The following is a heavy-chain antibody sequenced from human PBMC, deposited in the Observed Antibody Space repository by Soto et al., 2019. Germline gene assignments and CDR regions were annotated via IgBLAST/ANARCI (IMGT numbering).Heavy chain of an antibody. CDR2: INHSGST. V-gene: IGHV4-34*01. Sequence: SETLSLTCAAYGGSFSGYYWSWIRQPPGKGLEWIGEINHSGSTNYNPSLKSRVTISVDTSKNQFSLKLSSVTAADTAVYYCARRVSQTKSRYYGMDVWGQGTTVTVSS. D-gene: IGHD2-8*01. J-gene: IGHJ6*02. CDR3: ARRVSQTKSRYYGMDV. CDR1: GGSFSGYY.